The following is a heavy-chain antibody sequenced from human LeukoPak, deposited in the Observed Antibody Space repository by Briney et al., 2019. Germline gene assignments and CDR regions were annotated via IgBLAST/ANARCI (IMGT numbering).Heavy chain of an antibody. CDR1: GYTFTSYG. CDR3: ASAMEEDVDY. V-gene: IGHV1-18*01. J-gene: IGHJ4*02. Sequence: ASVNVSCKASGYTFTSYGISWVRLRHGQGLEWMGWISAYNGNTNYAQKHQGRGTMPARTSTSTAYMELRSLRSEDTAVYYCASAMEEDVDYWGQGALVTVSS. D-gene: IGHD1-1*01. CDR2: ISAYNGNT.